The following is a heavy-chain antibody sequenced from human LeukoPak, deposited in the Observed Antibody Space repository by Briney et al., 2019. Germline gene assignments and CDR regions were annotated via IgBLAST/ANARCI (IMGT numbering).Heavy chain of an antibody. V-gene: IGHV3-74*01. Sequence: QAGGSLRLSCAASGFTFSSYWMHWVRQSPGKGLVWVSRIDSDGGSTTYADSVKGRFTISRDNAKNTLYLQMHSLRSEDTAVYYCARVLYNWNDVLDYWGQGTLVTVFS. CDR3: ARVLYNWNDVLDY. CDR2: IDSDGGST. D-gene: IGHD1-20*01. CDR1: GFTFSSYW. J-gene: IGHJ4*02.